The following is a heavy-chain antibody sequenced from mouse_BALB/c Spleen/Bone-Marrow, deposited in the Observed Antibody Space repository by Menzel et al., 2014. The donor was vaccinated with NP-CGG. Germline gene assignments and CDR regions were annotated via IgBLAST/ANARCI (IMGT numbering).Heavy chain of an antibody. CDR3: ARGNYGSSYGMDY. D-gene: IGHD1-1*01. CDR2: IDPENGNT. CDR1: GFNIKDYY. V-gene: IGHV14-1*02. J-gene: IGHJ4*01. Sequence: VQLKQSGAELVRPGALVKLSCKASGFNIKDYYMHWVKQRPEQGLEWIGWIDPENGNTIYDPKFQGKARITADTSSNTAYLQLSSLTSEDTAVHYCARGNYGSSYGMDYWGQGTSVTASS.